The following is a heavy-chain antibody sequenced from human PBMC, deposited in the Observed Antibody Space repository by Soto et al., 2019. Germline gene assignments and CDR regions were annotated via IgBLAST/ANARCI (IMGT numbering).Heavy chain of an antibody. Sequence: GGSLRLSCAGSGFTFSSYAMHWVRQAPGTGPEWVAATSSDGTDNVYADSVSGRFTISRDNSKNTLYLQMNSLRSEDAAVYYCARTYECAKSDCYRAFDIWGQGTMVTVSS. D-gene: IGHD2-21*02. CDR3: ARTYECAKSDCYRAFDI. CDR2: TSSDGTDN. V-gene: IGHV3-30*04. CDR1: GFTFSSYA. J-gene: IGHJ3*02.